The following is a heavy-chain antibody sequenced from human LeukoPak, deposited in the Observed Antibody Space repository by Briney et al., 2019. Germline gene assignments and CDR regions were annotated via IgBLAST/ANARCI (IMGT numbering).Heavy chain of an antibody. D-gene: IGHD3-10*02. CDR3: ARDVRSGLNYFVFADY. CDR1: GFTFSSYW. J-gene: IGHJ4*02. V-gene: IGHV3-7*01. Sequence: GGSLRLSCAASGFTFSSYWMSWVRQAPGKGLEWVANIKPDGSDSYHADSVKGRFSLSRDNTKNSMYLQMNSLRAEDTAVYYCARDVRSGLNYFVFADYWGQGALVTVSS. CDR2: IKPDGSDS.